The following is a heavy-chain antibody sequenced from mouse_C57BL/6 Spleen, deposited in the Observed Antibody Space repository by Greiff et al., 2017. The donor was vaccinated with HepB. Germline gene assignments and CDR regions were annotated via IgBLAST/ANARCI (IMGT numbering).Heavy chain of an antibody. CDR1: GFTFSSYT. D-gene: IGHD2-4*01. V-gene: IGHV5-9*01. CDR3: ARRRLRGYFDV. J-gene: IGHJ1*03. Sequence: EVQWVESGGGLVKPGGSLKLSCAASGFTFSSYTMSWVRQTPEKRLEWVATISGGGGNTYYPDSVKGRFTISRDNAKNTLYLQMSRLRSEDTALYYCARRRLRGYFDVWGTGTTVTVSS. CDR2: ISGGGGNT.